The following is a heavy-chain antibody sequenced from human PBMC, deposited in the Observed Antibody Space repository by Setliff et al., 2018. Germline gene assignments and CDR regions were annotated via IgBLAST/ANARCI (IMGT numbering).Heavy chain of an antibody. Sequence: PSETLSLTCGVSGYSISSGFSWVWIRQSPGKGLEWIGRILFSGDTYYNPSLNSRVTISADTSKNQFSLNLSSVTAADTAVYYCARGRMRGSCSGPSCTYDPFDIWGQGTPVTVSS. CDR2: ILFSGDT. J-gene: IGHJ3*02. CDR1: GYSISSGFS. V-gene: IGHV4-38-2*01. CDR3: ARGRMRGSCSGPSCTYDPFDI. D-gene: IGHD2-2*01.